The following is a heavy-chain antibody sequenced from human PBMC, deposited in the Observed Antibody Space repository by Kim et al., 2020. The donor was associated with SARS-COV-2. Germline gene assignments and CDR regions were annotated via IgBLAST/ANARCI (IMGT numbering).Heavy chain of an antibody. Sequence: GGSLRLSCAASGFTFSSYAMSWVRQAPGKGLEWVSAISGSGGITYYADSVKGRFTISRDNSKNTLYLQMNSLRAEDTAVYYCAKDRSRTSQTSVAAFDFDYWGQGTLVTVSS. J-gene: IGHJ4*02. CDR3: AKDRSRTSQTSVAAFDFDY. V-gene: IGHV3-23*01. D-gene: IGHD6-19*01. CDR1: GFTFSSYA. CDR2: ISGSGGIT.